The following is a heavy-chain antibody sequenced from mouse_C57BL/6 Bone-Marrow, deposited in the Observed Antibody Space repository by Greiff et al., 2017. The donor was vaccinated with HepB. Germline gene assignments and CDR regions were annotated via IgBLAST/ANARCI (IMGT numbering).Heavy chain of an antibody. J-gene: IGHJ4*01. CDR3: ARGLGPYYYAMDY. CDR1: GFTFSDYG. CDR2: ISNLAYSI. Sequence: EVKLVESGGGLVQPGGSLKLSCAASGFTFSDYGMAWVRQAPRKGPEWVAFISNLAYSIYYADTVTGRFTISRENAKNTLYLEMSSLRSEDTAMYYCARGLGPYYYAMDYWGQGTSVTVSS. D-gene: IGHD4-1*01. V-gene: IGHV5-15*01.